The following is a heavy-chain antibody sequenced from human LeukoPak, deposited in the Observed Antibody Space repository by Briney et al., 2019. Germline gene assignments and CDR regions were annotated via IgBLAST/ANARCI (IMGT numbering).Heavy chain of an antibody. Sequence: PSQTLSLTCTVSGGSISSGSYYWSWFRQPAGKGLEWIGRIYTSGSTNYNPSLKSRVTISVDTSKNQFSLKLSSVTAADTAVYYCARDQDSSGYEYYFDYWGQGTLVTVSS. V-gene: IGHV4-61*02. J-gene: IGHJ4*02. D-gene: IGHD3-22*01. CDR2: IYTSGST. CDR1: GGSISSGSYY. CDR3: ARDQDSSGYEYYFDY.